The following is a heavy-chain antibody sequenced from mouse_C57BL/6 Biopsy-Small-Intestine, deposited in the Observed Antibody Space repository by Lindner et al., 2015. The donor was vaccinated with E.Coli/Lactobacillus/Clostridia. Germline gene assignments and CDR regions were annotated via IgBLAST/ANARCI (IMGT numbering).Heavy chain of an antibody. V-gene: IGHV1-82*01. CDR1: GYAFSSSW. D-gene: IGHD1-1*01. Sequence: VQLQESGPDLVKPGASVKISCKASGYAFSSSWMNWVKQRPGKGLEWIGRIYPGDGDTNYNGKFKGKATLTADKSSSTAYMQLSSLTSEDSAVYFCARGTTVLGDYFDYWGQGTTLTVSS. CDR2: IYPGDGDT. CDR3: ARGTTVLGDYFDY. J-gene: IGHJ2*01.